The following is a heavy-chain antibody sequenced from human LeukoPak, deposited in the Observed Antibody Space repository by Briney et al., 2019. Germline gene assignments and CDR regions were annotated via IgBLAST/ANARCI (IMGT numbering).Heavy chain of an antibody. CDR1: GGSISSYY. CDR3: ARHVSALLSSFVY. Sequence: SETLSLTCTVSGGSISSYYCSWIRQPPGKGLEWVGYIYYSGSTNYNPSLRSRVTISVDTSKNQFSLKLSSVTAADTAVYYCARHVSALLSSFVYWGQGTLVTVSS. J-gene: IGHJ4*02. CDR2: IYYSGST. D-gene: IGHD2/OR15-2a*01. V-gene: IGHV4-59*08.